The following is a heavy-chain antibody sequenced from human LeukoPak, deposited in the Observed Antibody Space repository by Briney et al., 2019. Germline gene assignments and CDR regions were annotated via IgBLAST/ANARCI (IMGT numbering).Heavy chain of an antibody. CDR1: GFTFSSYA. V-gene: IGHV3-66*01. J-gene: IGHJ3*02. D-gene: IGHD4-23*01. Sequence: GGSLRLSCAASGFTFSSYAMSWVRQAPGKGLEWVSVIYSGGSTYYADSVKGRFTISRDNSKNTLYLQMNSLRAEDTAVYYCARDSLDHGGNSNAFDIWGQGTMVTVSS. CDR2: IYSGGST. CDR3: ARDSLDHGGNSNAFDI.